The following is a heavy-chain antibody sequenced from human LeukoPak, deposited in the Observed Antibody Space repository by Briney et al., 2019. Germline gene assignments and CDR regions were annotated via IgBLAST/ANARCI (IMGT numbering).Heavy chain of an antibody. CDR1: GYTFTGYY. Sequence: GASVKVSCKASGYTFTGYYMHWVRQAPGQGLEWMGWINPNSGGTNYAQKFQGRVTMTRDTSISTAYMELSRLRSDDTAVYYCARETVPAIAAPRELNYWGQGTLVTVSS. CDR3: ARETVPAIAAPRELNY. V-gene: IGHV1-2*02. J-gene: IGHJ4*02. CDR2: INPNSGGT. D-gene: IGHD6-13*01.